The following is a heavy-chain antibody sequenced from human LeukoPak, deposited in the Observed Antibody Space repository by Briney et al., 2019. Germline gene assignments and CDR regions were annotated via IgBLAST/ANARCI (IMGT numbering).Heavy chain of an antibody. J-gene: IGHJ4*02. CDR1: GFTFSSYC. V-gene: IGHV3-21*01. Sequence: PGGSLRLSCAASGFTFSSYCMDWVRQTPGKGLEWVSSISSSSSYIYYADSVKGRFTISRDNAKNSLYLQMNSLRAEDTAVYYCARDFGARGWFDYWGQGTLVTVSS. CDR3: ARDFGARGWFDY. D-gene: IGHD6-19*01. CDR2: ISSSSSYI.